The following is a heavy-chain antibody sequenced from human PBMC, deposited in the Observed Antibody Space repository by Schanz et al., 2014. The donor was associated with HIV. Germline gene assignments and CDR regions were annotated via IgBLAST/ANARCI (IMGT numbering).Heavy chain of an antibody. Sequence: VQLMESGGGLVEPGKSLRLSCAASGFAFSDAWMTWVRQAPGKGLEWVAVIWYDGKNRDYADSVKGRFTISRDNSKNTLYLQMNSLRAEDTAVYYCARGGIWEWDQPDFDYWGQGTLVTVSS. CDR3: ARGGIWEWDQPDFDY. D-gene: IGHD2-15*01. CDR1: GFAFSDAW. CDR2: IWYDGKNR. J-gene: IGHJ4*02. V-gene: IGHV3-33*08.